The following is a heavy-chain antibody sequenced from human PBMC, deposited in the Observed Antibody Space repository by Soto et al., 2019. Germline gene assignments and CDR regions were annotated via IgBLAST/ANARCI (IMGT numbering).Heavy chain of an antibody. CDR3: ARDQGLYVHTGMVIDYYGMDV. CDR2: VIPNFETT. CDR1: GGTFNSFA. Sequence: QVQLVQSGAEVKKPGSSVKVSCNTSGGTFNSFAISWVRQAPGQGLEWMGGVIPNFETTYYAQKFQGRLTIAADESTATACMELSSLRSEDTAVYYCARDQGLYVHTGMVIDYYGMDVWGQGTTVTVSS. J-gene: IGHJ6*02. V-gene: IGHV1-69*01. D-gene: IGHD5-18*01.